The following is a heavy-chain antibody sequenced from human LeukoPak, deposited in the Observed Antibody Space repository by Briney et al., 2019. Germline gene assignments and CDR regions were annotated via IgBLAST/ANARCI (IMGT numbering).Heavy chain of an antibody. D-gene: IGHD3-3*01. V-gene: IGHV4-34*01. CDR2: INHSGST. CDR1: GFTFGSYS. J-gene: IGHJ4*02. CDR3: ARERGYYYVDY. Sequence: GSLRLSCAGSGFTFGSYSMNWVRQPPGKGLEWIGEINHSGSTNYNPSLKSRVTISVDTSKNQFSLKLSSVTAADTAVYYCARERGYYYVDYWGQGTLVTVSS.